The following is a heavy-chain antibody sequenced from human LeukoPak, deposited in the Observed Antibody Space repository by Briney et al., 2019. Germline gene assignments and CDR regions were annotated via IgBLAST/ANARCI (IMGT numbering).Heavy chain of an antibody. Sequence: SETLSLTCTVSGGSISSYYWSWIRQPPGKGLEWIGYIYYSGRTNYNPSLKSRVTISVDTSKNQCSLKLSSVTAADTAVYSCSSAQSQYYDFWSGYFAPVEYYYYYYMDVWGKGTTVTVSS. CDR1: GGSISSYY. CDR2: IYYSGRT. D-gene: IGHD3-3*01. CDR3: SSAQSQYYDFWSGYFAPVEYYYYYYMDV. V-gene: IGHV4-59*01. J-gene: IGHJ6*03.